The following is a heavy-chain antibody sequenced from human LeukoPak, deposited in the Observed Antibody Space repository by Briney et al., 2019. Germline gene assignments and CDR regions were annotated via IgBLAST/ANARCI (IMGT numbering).Heavy chain of an antibody. Sequence: GRSLRLSCAASGFTFDDYAMHWVRQAPGKGLEWVSGISWNSGSIGYADSVKGRFTISRDNAKNSLYLQMNSLRAEDTALYYCAKGHMVRAFDYWGQGTLVTVSS. D-gene: IGHD3-10*01. J-gene: IGHJ4*02. V-gene: IGHV3-9*01. CDR1: GFTFDDYA. CDR2: ISWNSGSI. CDR3: AKGHMVRAFDY.